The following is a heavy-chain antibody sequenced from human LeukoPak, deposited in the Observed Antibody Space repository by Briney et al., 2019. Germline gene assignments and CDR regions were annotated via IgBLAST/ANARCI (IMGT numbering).Heavy chain of an antibody. CDR2: IYYSGST. CDR3: ARAAKYYYDSSGYYIAY. D-gene: IGHD3-22*01. Sequence: SETLSLTCTVSGGSISSGDYYWSWIRQPPGKGLEWIGYIYYSGSTYYNPSLKSRVTISVDTSKNQFSLKLSSVTAADTAVYYCARAAKYYYDSSGYYIAYWGQGTLVTVSS. J-gene: IGHJ4*02. V-gene: IGHV4-30-4*01. CDR1: GGSISSGDYY.